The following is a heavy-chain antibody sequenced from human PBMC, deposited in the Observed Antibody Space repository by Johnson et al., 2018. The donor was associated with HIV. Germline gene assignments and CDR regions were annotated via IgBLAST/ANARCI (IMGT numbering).Heavy chain of an antibody. V-gene: IGHV3-15*01. Sequence: VQLVESGGGLVKPGGSLRLSCAASGFTFSNAWMSWVRQAPGKGLEWVGRIKSKTDGGTTDYAAPVKGRFTISRDASKNTLYLQMNSLKTEDTAVYYCTASTGNGGFDIWGQGTMVTVSS. CDR3: TASTGNGGFDI. CDR2: IKSKTDGGTT. J-gene: IGHJ3*02. CDR1: GFTFSNAW. D-gene: IGHD2-15*01.